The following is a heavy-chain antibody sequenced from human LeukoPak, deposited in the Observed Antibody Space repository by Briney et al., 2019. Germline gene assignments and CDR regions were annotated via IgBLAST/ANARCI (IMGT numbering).Heavy chain of an antibody. CDR1: GGSISSYY. CDR3: ASYAYYDGSGYYGAFDI. CDR2: IYYSGST. D-gene: IGHD3-22*01. Sequence: SETLSLTCTVSGGSISSYYWSWIRQPPGKGLEWIGYIYYSGSTNYNPSLKSRVTISVDTSKNQFSLKLSSVTAADTAVYYCASYAYYDGSGYYGAFDIWGQGTMVTVSS. V-gene: IGHV4-59*01. J-gene: IGHJ3*02.